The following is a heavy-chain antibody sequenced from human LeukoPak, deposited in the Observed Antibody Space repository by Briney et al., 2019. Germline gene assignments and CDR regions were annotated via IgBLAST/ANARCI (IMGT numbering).Heavy chain of an antibody. Sequence: PSETLSLTCAVYGGSFSGYYWSWIRQPPGKGLEWIGEINHSGSTNYNPSLKSRVTIPVDTSKNQFSLKLSSVTAADTAVYYCARGRVRESAWYETEGPLDYWGQGALVTVSS. CDR1: GGSFSGYY. CDR2: INHSGST. V-gene: IGHV4-34*01. CDR3: ARGRVRESAWYETEGPLDY. D-gene: IGHD2-15*01. J-gene: IGHJ4*02.